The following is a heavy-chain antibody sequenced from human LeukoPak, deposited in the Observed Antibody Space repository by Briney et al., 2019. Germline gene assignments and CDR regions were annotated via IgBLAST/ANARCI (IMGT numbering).Heavy chain of an antibody. CDR2: VYYSGNT. D-gene: IGHD1-26*01. V-gene: IGHV4-59*01. Sequence: SETLSLTCTVSSHSISTYYWSWIRQPPGKGQEWIGYVYYSGNTNLNPSLKSRVTLSIDTSKNQFSLTLSPVSAADTAVSYCARVGSGNFDPWGQGTLVTVSS. J-gene: IGHJ5*02. CDR1: SHSISTYY. CDR3: ARVGSGNFDP.